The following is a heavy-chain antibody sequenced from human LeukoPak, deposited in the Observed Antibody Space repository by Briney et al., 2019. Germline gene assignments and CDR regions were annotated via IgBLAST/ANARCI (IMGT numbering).Heavy chain of an antibody. J-gene: IGHJ6*03. Sequence: ASVKVSCKASGYIFTQYGISWVRQAPGQGLEWMAWISTYNGNANYAQKFQGRVTMTTDTSTSTAYMELRSLSSDDTAVYYCARRTGYNFYYMDVWGQGTTVIV. D-gene: IGHD3/OR15-3a*01. V-gene: IGHV1-18*01. CDR2: ISTYNGNA. CDR3: ARRTGYNFYYMDV. CDR1: GYIFTQYG.